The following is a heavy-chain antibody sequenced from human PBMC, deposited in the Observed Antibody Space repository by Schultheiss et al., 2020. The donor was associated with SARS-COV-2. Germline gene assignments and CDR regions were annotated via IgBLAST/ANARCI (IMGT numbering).Heavy chain of an antibody. V-gene: IGHV3-21*01. Sequence: GGSLRLSCAASGFTFSSYSMNWVRQAPGKGLEWVSSISRSGTYIHYADSVKGRLTISRDNAKNSLHLHMNSLRAEDTAVYYCARDGGGRYSYARDYWGQGTLVTVSS. CDR1: GFTFSSYS. J-gene: IGHJ4*02. CDR3: ARDGGGRYSYARDY. D-gene: IGHD5-18*01. CDR2: ISRSGTYI.